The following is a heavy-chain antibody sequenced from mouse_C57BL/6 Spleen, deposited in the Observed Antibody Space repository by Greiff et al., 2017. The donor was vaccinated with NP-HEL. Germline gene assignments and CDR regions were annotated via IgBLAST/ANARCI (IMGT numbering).Heavy chain of an antibody. J-gene: IGHJ4*01. CDR2: IHPNSGST. D-gene: IGHD2-5*01. CDR1: GYTFTSYW. Sequence: VQLQQPGAELVKPGASVKLSCKASGYTFTSYWMHWVKQRPGQGLEWIGMIHPNSGSTNYNEKFKSKATLTVDKSSSTAYMQLSSLTSEDSAVYYCARRRSNSPYYYAMDYWGQGTSVTVSS. CDR3: ARRRSNSPYYYAMDY. V-gene: IGHV1-64*01.